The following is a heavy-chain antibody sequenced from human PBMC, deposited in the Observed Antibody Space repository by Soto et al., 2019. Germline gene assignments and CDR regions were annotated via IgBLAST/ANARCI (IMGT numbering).Heavy chain of an antibody. CDR1: GFSLSDARMG. Sequence: QVTLKESGPALVKPTETLTLTCTVSGFSLSDARMGVTWIRQPPGQALEWLAHIFSSDEKSYRTSLRSSLTISKDTSKSQVVLTMINLDPVDTATYYCARIISAWGRWHFDYWGQGALVTVSS. J-gene: IGHJ4*02. V-gene: IGHV2-26*01. D-gene: IGHD7-27*01. CDR2: IFSSDEK. CDR3: ARIISAWGRWHFDY.